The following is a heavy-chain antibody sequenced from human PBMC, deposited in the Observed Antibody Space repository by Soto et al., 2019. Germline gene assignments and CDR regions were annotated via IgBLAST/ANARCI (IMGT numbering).Heavy chain of an antibody. Sequence: QVQLQESGPRLVKPSETLSLTCNVSGGSISSSYWNWIRQPAGKGLEWIGRIHTSGATSYNPSLKSRVTVSVDTPKSQFSLNLRSVTAADTAVYYCARVPVRGVNLYSGIMDLWGQGSTVTVSS. CDR1: GGSISSSY. CDR2: IHTSGAT. V-gene: IGHV4-4*07. J-gene: IGHJ6*02. CDR3: ARVPVRGVNLYSGIMDL. D-gene: IGHD3-10*01.